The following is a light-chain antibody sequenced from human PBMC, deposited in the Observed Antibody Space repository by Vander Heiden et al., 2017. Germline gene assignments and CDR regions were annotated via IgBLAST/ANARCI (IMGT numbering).Light chain of an antibody. CDR3: RRYNNYPLT. CDR1: QAITTD. V-gene: IGKV1-17*02. CDR2: VAS. Sequence: DIQMTQSPSSLSASVGDRVTVTCRASQAITTDLNWYQQKPVKAPKRLMYVASRLQTGTPSRFSGSGSGTEFTLTINNHQPEDFATYYCRRYNNYPLTFGQGTKVEIK. J-gene: IGKJ1*01.